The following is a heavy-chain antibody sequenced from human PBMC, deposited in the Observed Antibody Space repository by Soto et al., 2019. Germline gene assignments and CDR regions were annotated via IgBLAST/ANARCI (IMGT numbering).Heavy chain of an antibody. CDR2: IYYSGST. J-gene: IGHJ5*02. V-gene: IGHV4-59*01. Sequence: SETLSLTCTVSGGSISSYYWSWIRQPPGKGLEWIGYIYYSGSTNYNPSLKSRVTISVDTSKNQFSLKLSSVTAADTAVYYCARGSGYNWNDVQDYGDYAIEGFDPWGQGTLVTVSS. D-gene: IGHD1-1*01. CDR3: ARGSGYNWNDVQDYGDYAIEGFDP. CDR1: GGSISSYY.